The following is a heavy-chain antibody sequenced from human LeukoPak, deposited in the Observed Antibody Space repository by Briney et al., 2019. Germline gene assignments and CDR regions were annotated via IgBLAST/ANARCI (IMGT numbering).Heavy chain of an antibody. Sequence: GGSLRLSCAASGFTFSSYGMHWVRQAPGKGLEWVAFIRHDGSNKYYADSVKGRFTISRDNSKNTLYLQMNSLRAEDTAVYYCAKTTNLMVYAIDYWGQGTLVTVSS. CDR3: AKTTNLMVYAIDY. CDR1: GFTFSSYG. CDR2: IRHDGSNK. V-gene: IGHV3-30*02. J-gene: IGHJ4*02. D-gene: IGHD2-8*01.